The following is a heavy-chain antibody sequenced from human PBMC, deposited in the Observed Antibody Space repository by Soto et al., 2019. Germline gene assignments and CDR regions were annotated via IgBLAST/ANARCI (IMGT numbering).Heavy chain of an antibody. CDR2: INSDGSST. V-gene: IGHV3-74*01. CDR1: GFTFSSYW. CDR3: ARDEAAQYYFDY. Sequence: EVQLVESGGGLVQPGGSLRLSCAASGFTFSSYWMHWVRQAPGKGLVWVSRINSDGSSTSYADSVKGRFTISRDNAKNTLYLQLNSLRAEDTAVYYCARDEAAQYYFDYWGQGTLVTVSS. D-gene: IGHD6-13*01. J-gene: IGHJ4*02.